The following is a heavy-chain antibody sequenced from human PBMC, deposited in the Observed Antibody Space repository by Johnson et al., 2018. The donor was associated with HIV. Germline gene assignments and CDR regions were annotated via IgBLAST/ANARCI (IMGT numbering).Heavy chain of an antibody. V-gene: IGHV3-7*02. J-gene: IGHJ3*02. CDR2: IKEDGSEK. CDR1: GFTFNSYW. CDR3: ARGGSTAGFDI. D-gene: IGHD3-16*01. Sequence: VQLVESGGGLVKPGGSLRLSCAASGFTFNSYWMNWVRQAPGKGLQWVANIKEDGSEKYYVDSVKGRFTISRDNAKNSVYLQMNSLRVADTAIYYCARGGSTAGFDIWGQGTMVTVSS.